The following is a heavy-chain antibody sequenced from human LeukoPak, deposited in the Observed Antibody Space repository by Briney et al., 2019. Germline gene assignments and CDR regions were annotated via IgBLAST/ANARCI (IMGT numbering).Heavy chain of an antibody. CDR3: ARGEDYYDSSGYRSGAFDI. CDR1: GGTFSSYA. Sequence: ASVKVSCKASGGTFSSYAISWVRQAPGQGLEWMGRINPNSGGTNYAQKFQGRVTMTRDTSISTAYMELSRLRSDDTAVYYCARGEDYYDSSGYRSGAFDIWGQGTMVTVSS. V-gene: IGHV1-2*06. J-gene: IGHJ3*02. D-gene: IGHD3-22*01. CDR2: INPNSGGT.